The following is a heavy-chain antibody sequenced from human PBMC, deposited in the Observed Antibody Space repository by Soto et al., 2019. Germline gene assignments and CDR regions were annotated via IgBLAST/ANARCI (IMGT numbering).Heavy chain of an antibody. D-gene: IGHD3-22*01. CDR1: GFTFSTYW. CDR2: IKTDGTYA. CDR3: AAGGSGYYAN. V-gene: IGHV3-74*01. Sequence: EVQLVESGGDLVQPGGSLRLPCAASGFTFSTYWMHWVRQAPGKGLLWVSRIKTDGTYATYADSVKGRVTISRDNAKNTLYLQMNSLRVEDAAVYYCAAGGSGYYANWGQGTLVTVSS. J-gene: IGHJ4*02.